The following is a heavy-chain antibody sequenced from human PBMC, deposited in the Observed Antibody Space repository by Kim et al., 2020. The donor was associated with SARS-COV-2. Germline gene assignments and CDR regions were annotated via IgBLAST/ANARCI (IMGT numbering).Heavy chain of an antibody. CDR2: ISGTGGST. J-gene: IGHJ2*01. CDR3: ARVVSGPNVGEDVFSF. Sequence: GGSLRLSCAASGFSFSSYAMSWFRQAPGTGLEWVSSISGTGGSTYYADSVKGRFTISRDNSQSALYLQMNRLRAEDTAIYYCARVVSGPNVGEDVFSFWG. D-gene: IGHD3-3*01. CDR1: GFSFSSYA. V-gene: IGHV3-23*01.